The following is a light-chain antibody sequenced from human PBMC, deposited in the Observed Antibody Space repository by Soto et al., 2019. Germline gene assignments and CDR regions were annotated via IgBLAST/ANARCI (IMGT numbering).Light chain of an antibody. V-gene: IGKV3-15*01. CDR3: QQYDIWPPYT. J-gene: IGKJ2*01. CDR1: LNIRSS. Sequence: EVVMTQSPASLSASPGERVTLSCRASLNIRSSLAWYQQRPGQAPRLLIYDASTRATGIPPRFSGGGSGTEFTVTISSLQSEDFAIYYCQQYDIWPPYTFGQGTKVEF. CDR2: DAS.